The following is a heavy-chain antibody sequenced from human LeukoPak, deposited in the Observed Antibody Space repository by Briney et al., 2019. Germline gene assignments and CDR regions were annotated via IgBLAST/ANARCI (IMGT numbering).Heavy chain of an antibody. D-gene: IGHD4-17*01. CDR3: ARDRTVTSPGSYYYYGMDV. CDR1: GGSISSGGYY. J-gene: IGHJ6*02. Sequence: SQTLSLTCTVSGGSISSGGYYWSWIRQHPGKGLEWIGYIYDSGSTYYNPSLNSRVTISVDTSKNQFSLKLSSVPAADTAVYSCARDRTVTSPGSYYYYGMDVWGQGTTVTVSS. V-gene: IGHV4-31*03. CDR2: IYDSGST.